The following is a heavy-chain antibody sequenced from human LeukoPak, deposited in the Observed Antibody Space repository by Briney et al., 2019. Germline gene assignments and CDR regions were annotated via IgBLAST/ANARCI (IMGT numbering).Heavy chain of an antibody. J-gene: IGHJ4*02. Sequence: ASVKDSCKASGYTFTGYYMHWVRQAPGQGLEWMGWINPNSGVTNYAQKFQGWVTMTRDTSISTAYMELNRLKSDDTAVYYCTRVSLIYGSGSYYQSPLAYWGQGTLVTVSS. CDR3: TRVSLIYGSGSYYQSPLAY. V-gene: IGHV1-2*04. CDR2: INPNSGVT. CDR1: GYTFTGYY. D-gene: IGHD3-10*01.